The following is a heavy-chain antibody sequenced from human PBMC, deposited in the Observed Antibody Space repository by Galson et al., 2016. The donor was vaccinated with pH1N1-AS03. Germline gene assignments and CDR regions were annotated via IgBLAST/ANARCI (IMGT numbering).Heavy chain of an antibody. D-gene: IGHD6-6*01. CDR3: ARAGREEYRSTPVKSAHYYYGMDV. V-gene: IGHV1-69*06. J-gene: IGHJ6*02. CDR2: ITPIFGTT. Sequence: SVKVSCKASGGTFSNYAFNWVRLAPGQGLEWMGGITPIFGTTKYAQKFQGRVTITADKSTNTADMELRRLRSEDTALDYRARAGREEYRSTPVKSAHYYYGMDVWGQGTTVIVSS. CDR1: GGTFSNYA.